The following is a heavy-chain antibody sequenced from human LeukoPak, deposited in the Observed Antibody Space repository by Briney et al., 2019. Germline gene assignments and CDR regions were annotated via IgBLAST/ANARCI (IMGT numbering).Heavy chain of an antibody. CDR2: INHSGST. J-gene: IGHJ4*02. CDR1: GGSFSGYY. V-gene: IGHV4-34*01. Sequence: SETLSLTCSVYGGSFSGYYWSWIRQPPGKGLEWIGEINHSGSTNYNPSLKSRVTISVDTSKNQFSLKLSSVTAADTAVYYCARAGEQQLGPIEYWGQGTLVTVSS. CDR3: ARAGEQQLGPIEY. D-gene: IGHD6-13*01.